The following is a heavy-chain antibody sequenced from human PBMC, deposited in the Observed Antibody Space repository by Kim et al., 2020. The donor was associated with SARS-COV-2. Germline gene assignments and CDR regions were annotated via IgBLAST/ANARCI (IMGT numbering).Heavy chain of an antibody. CDR1: GGSISSSSYY. Sequence: SETLSLTCTVSGGSISSSSYYWGWIRQPPGKGLEWIGSIYYSGSTYYNPSLKSRVTISVDTSKNQFSLKLSSVTAADTAVYYCARWAPRAGTAFDIWGQGTMVTVSS. CDR3: ARWAPRAGTAFDI. CDR2: IYYSGST. J-gene: IGHJ3*02. D-gene: IGHD1-1*01. V-gene: IGHV4-39*07.